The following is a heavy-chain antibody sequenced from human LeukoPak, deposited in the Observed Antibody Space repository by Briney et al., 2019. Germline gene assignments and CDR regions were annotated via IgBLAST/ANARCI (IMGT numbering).Heavy chain of an antibody. CDR1: GYTFTGYY. V-gene: IGHV1-2*02. D-gene: IGHD2-15*01. J-gene: IGHJ3*02. CDR3: VRSGYCYGGTCHSGAFDI. Sequence: GASVKVSCKASGYTFTGYYMHWVRQAPGQGLEWMGWINPNSGGTNYAQKFKGRVTMTTDTSTSTAYMELRSLRSDDTAVYYCVRSGYCYGGTCHSGAFDIWGQGTVVTVSS. CDR2: INPNSGGT.